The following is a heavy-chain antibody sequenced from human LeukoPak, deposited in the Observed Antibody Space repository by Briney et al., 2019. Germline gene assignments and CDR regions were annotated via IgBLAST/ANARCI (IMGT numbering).Heavy chain of an antibody. D-gene: IGHD5-12*01. CDR1: GGSISSSSYY. Sequence: SDALSLTSTVSGGSISSSSYYWGWIRQPPGKRLQWIGSIYYSGSTYYNPSLKSRVTISVDTSKNQFSLKLSSVTAADTAVYYCARGISVDIVDKAFDYWGQGTLVTVSS. V-gene: IGHV4-39*01. CDR2: IYYSGST. J-gene: IGHJ4*02. CDR3: ARGISVDIVDKAFDY.